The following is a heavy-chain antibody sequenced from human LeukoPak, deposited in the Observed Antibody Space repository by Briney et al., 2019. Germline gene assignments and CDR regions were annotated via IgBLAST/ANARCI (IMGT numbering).Heavy chain of an antibody. V-gene: IGHV3-23*01. CDR2: ISGSGGST. CDR1: GFTFSSYA. J-gene: IGHJ4*02. Sequence: HPGGSLRLSCAASGFTFSSYAMSWVRQAPGKGLEWVATISGSGGSTYYADSVKGRFTISRDNSKNTLNLQMNSLRAEDTAVYYCARDDYGDYVGSPHWGQGTLVTVSS. D-gene: IGHD4-17*01. CDR3: ARDDYGDYVGSPH.